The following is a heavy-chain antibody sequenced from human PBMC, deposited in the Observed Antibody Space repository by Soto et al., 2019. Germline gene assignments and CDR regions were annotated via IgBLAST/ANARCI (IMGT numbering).Heavy chain of an antibody. CDR3: AREIRYYDSRLGSMDV. V-gene: IGHV3-30-3*01. Sequence: QVQLVESGGGVVQPGRSLRLSCAASHFSFSAYTIHWVRQAPGKGLEWVALISYDGNSKFYADSVKGRFTISRDNSKNTLYLQMNSMRAEDTAVYYCAREIRYYDSRLGSMDVWGQGTPVTVSS. CDR2: ISYDGNSK. D-gene: IGHD3-22*01. CDR1: HFSFSAYT. J-gene: IGHJ6*02.